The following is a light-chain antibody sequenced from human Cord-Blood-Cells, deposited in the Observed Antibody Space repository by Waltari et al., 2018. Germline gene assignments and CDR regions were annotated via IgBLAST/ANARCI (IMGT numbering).Light chain of an antibody. CDR1: SSDVGGYNY. CDR2: DVS. V-gene: IGLV2-14*01. Sequence: QSALTQPASVSGSPGQSITISCTGTSSDVGGYNYVSWYQQHPGKAPKLMVDDVSKRPSGVSNRFSGSKSGNTASLTISGLQAEDEADYYCSSYTSSSTPVVFGGGTKLTVL. CDR3: SSYTSSSTPVV. J-gene: IGLJ2*01.